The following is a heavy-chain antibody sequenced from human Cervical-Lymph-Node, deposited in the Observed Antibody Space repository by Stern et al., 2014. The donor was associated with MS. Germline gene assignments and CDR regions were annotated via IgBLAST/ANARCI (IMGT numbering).Heavy chain of an antibody. V-gene: IGHV1-18*01. Sequence: EQLVESGDEVKKPGASVKVSCKASGYIFTNYGITWVRQAPGQGLECMGWISTYSGDKKYAQKLQGRVTMTTDASTTTAYMELRSLRSEDTAVFYCARAQGINDPGIHYFDFWGQGTLVTVSS. J-gene: IGHJ4*02. CDR3: ARAQGINDPGIHYFDF. CDR1: GYIFTNYG. CDR2: ISTYSGDK. D-gene: IGHD1-1*01.